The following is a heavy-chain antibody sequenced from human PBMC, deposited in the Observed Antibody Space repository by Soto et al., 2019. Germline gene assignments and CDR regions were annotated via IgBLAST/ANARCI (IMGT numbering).Heavy chain of an antibody. Sequence: SETLSLTCTVXGGSISSYYWSWIXXXPVKGLVWFGYIYSSASTIYNPSLKSRVTISVDTSKNQFSLKLSSVTAADTAVYYCAREYYDILTGYYTFDYWGQGTLVTVSS. J-gene: IGHJ4*02. V-gene: IGHV4-59*01. CDR1: GGSISSYY. D-gene: IGHD3-9*01. CDR2: IYSSAST. CDR3: AREYYDILTGYYTFDY.